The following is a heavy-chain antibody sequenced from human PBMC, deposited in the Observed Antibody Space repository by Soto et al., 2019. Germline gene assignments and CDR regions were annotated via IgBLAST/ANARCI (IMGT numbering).Heavy chain of an antibody. J-gene: IGHJ6*02. Sequence: RSLTCTVSGDSISSYYWSWIRQPPGKGLEWIAYIYDRGTTNYNPSLKSRVTISLDTSKNQFSLKLSSVTAADTAVYYCARGGNWNSYYYSLDVWGQGTTVTVSS. D-gene: IGHD1-1*01. CDR1: GDSISSYY. CDR3: ARGGNWNSYYYSLDV. CDR2: IYDRGTT. V-gene: IGHV4-59*01.